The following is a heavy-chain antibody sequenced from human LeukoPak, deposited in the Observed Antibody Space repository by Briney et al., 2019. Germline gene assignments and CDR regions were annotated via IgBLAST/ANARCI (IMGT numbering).Heavy chain of an antibody. CDR2: INWNAGST. CDR1: GFTFDDYG. Sequence: PGGSLRLSCAASGFTFDDYGLSWVRQAPGKGLEWVSDINWNAGSTGYADSVKGRFTISRDNAKNSLYLQMNSLRAEDTALYYCAREVVSSPSYFDSWGQGTLVTVSS. V-gene: IGHV3-20*04. CDR3: AREVVSSPSYFDS. D-gene: IGHD2-15*01. J-gene: IGHJ4*02.